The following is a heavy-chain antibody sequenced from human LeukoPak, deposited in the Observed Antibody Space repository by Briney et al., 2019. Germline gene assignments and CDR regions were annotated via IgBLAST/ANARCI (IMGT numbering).Heavy chain of an antibody. CDR2: ISSSSDTI. J-gene: IGHJ5*01. Sequence: GGSLRLSCAASGFTFGPYTMNWVRQAPGKGLEWVSYISSSSDTIYYADSVKGRFTISRDNAKNSLYLQMNSLRAEDTAVYYCAREGYYGSTALYSWGHGTLVTVSS. V-gene: IGHV3-48*04. CDR3: AREGYYGSTALYS. D-gene: IGHD3-10*01. CDR1: GFTFGPYT.